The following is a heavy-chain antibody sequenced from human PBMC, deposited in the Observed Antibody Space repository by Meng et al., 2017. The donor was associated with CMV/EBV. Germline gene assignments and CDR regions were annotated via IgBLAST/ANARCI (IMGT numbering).Heavy chain of an antibody. D-gene: IGHD3-3*01. V-gene: IGHV1-69*05. CDR3: AREGTFGDFWSGYYSYYGMDV. CDR2: IIPIFGTA. Sequence: SVKVSCKASGYTFTSYGISWVRQAPGQGLEWMGGIIPIFGTANYAQKFQGRVTITTDESTSTAYMELSSLRSEDTAVYYCAREGTFGDFWSGYYSYYGMDVWGQGTTVTVSS. J-gene: IGHJ6*02. CDR1: GYTFTSYG.